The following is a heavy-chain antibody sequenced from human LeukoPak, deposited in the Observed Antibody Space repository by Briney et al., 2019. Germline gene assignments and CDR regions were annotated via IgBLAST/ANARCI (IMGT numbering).Heavy chain of an antibody. D-gene: IGHD3-3*01. Sequence: SETLSLTCTVSGGSISSSSYYWGWIRQPPGKGLEWIGSIYYSGSTYYNPSLKSRVTISVDTSKNQFSLKLSSVTAADTAVYYCARIGACKRYYDFWSGYYPRHHYYYYYGMDVWGQGTTVTVSS. CDR3: ARIGACKRYYDFWSGYYPRHHYYYYYGMDV. CDR2: IYYSGST. V-gene: IGHV4-39*07. CDR1: GGSISSSSYY. J-gene: IGHJ6*02.